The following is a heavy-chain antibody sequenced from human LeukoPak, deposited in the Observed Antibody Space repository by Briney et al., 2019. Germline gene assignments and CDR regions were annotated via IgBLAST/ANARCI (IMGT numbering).Heavy chain of an antibody. CDR2: INHSGST. D-gene: IGHD6-19*01. J-gene: IGHJ3*02. CDR1: VGSFSGYY. CDR3: ARSWGSGWLYDI. V-gene: IGHV4-34*01. Sequence: SETLSLTCAGYVGSFSGYYWSWIRHPPGKGLEWIGEINHSGSTNYNPSLKSRVTISVDTSKNQFSLKLSSVTAADTAVYYCARSWGSGWLYDIWGQGTMVTVSS.